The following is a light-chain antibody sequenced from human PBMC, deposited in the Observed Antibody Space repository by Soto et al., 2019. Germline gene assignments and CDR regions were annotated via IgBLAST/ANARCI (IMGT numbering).Light chain of an antibody. CDR1: QVITND. CDR3: MQLNTYPWT. CDR2: AAY. J-gene: IGKJ1*01. Sequence: IQMTQSPSSLSASVGDRLSITCRASQVITNDLGWYQQKPGKAPKRLIYAAYTLQSGVPSRFSGSGSGTEFTLTISSLQPEDVATYYCMQLNTYPWTFGQGTKVDI. V-gene: IGKV1-17*01.